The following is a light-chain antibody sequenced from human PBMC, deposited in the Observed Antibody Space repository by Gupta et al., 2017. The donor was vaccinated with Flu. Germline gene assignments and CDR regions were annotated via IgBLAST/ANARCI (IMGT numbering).Light chain of an antibody. J-gene: IGLJ3*02. V-gene: IGLV3-21*02. Sequence: QTTRVSCGRNNIGSISVHWYQQRPGEAPVLVICDDRDRPSVIPGRFSCSNSRNTATLTISGVEAGDEADYYGQVWGTNGDHWVFGGGTKLTVL. CDR1: NIGSIS. CDR3: QVWGTNGDHWV. CDR2: DDR.